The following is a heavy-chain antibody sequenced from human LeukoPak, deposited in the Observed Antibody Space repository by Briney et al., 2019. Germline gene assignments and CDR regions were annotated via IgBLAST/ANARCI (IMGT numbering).Heavy chain of an antibody. J-gene: IGHJ4*02. D-gene: IGHD3-10*01. CDR2: VYYSGST. CDR3: ARTSITMVRGADVGFDY. V-gene: IGHV4-39*07. Sequence: PSETLSLTCTVSGDSISSSTYYWGWIRQPPGKGLEWIGTVYYSGSTNYNPSLKSRVTISVDTSKNQFSLKLSSVTAADTAVYYCARTSITMVRGADVGFDYWGQGTLVTVSS. CDR1: GDSISSSTYY.